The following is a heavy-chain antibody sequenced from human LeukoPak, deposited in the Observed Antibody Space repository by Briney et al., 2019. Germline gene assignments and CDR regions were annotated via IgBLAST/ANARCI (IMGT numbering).Heavy chain of an antibody. CDR1: GGSISSGDYY. D-gene: IGHD2-2*01. CDR3: AREYRLPPSDYIVVAPAAMADY. V-gene: IGHV4-30-4*08. CDR2: IYYSGST. Sequence: SETLSLTCTVSGGSISSGDYYWSWIRQPPGKGLEWIGYIYYSGSTYYNPSLKSRVTISVDTSKNQFSLKLSSVTAADTAVYYCAREYRLPPSDYIVVAPAAMADYWGQGTLVTVSS. J-gene: IGHJ4*02.